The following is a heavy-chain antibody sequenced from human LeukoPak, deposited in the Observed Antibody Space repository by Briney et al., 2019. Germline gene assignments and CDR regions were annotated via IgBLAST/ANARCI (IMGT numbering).Heavy chain of an antibody. J-gene: IGHJ5*02. V-gene: IGHV3-33*06. CDR3: AKEAGDGYNNWFDP. CDR1: GFTFSSYG. CDR2: IWYDGSNK. D-gene: IGHD5-24*01. Sequence: GGSLRLSCAASGFTFSSYGMHGVRQAPGKGLEWVAVIWYDGSNKYYADSVKGRFTISRDNSKNTLYLQMNSLRAEDTAVYYCAKEAGDGYNNWFDPWGQGTLVTVSS.